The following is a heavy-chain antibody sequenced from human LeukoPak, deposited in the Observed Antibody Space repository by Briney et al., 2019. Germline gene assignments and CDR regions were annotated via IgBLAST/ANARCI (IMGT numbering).Heavy chain of an antibody. CDR2: IYYSGST. CDR1: GGSISSYY. D-gene: IGHD3-10*01. CDR3: AAHYYGSGSYYTDY. V-gene: IGHV4-59*05. Sequence: SETLSLTCTVSGGSISSYYWSWIRQPPGKGLEWIGSIYYSGSTYYNPSLKSRVTISIDTSKNQFSLKLSSVTAADTAVYYCAAHYYGSGSYYTDYWGQGTLVTVSS. J-gene: IGHJ4*02.